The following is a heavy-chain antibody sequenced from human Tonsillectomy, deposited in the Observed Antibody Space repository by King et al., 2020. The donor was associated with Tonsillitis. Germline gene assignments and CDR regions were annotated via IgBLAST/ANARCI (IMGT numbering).Heavy chain of an antibody. CDR2: ISGSGGST. J-gene: IGHJ4*02. CDR3: VKEASTTTWLGLTTTNY. V-gene: IGHV3-23*04. CDR1: GYTFSSYA. Sequence: VQLVESGGGLIQPGGSLRLSCAASGYTFSSYAMSWVRQAPGKGLEWGSTISGSGGSTQYAESVKDRFTIPRDFSKNTLYLQMNSLRGEDTAVYYCVKEASTTTWLGLTTTNYWGQGTLVTGSS. D-gene: IGHD4-17*01.